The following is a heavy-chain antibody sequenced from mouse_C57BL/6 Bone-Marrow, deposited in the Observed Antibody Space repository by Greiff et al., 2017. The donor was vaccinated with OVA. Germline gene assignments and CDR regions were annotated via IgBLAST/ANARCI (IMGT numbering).Heavy chain of an antibody. CDR2: IWSGGST. CDR3: ARNRDYYGSSYVGWFAY. CDR1: GFSLTSYG. J-gene: IGHJ3*01. V-gene: IGHV2-2*01. Sequence: VKLQESGPGLVQPSQSLSITCTVSGFSLTSYGVHWVRQSPGQGLEWLGVIWSGGSTDYNAAFISRLSISKDNSKSQVFFKMNSLQADDTAIYYCARNRDYYGSSYVGWFAYWGQGTLVTVSA. D-gene: IGHD1-1*01.